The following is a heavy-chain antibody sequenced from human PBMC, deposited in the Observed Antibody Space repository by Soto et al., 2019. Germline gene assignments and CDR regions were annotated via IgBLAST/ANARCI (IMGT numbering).Heavy chain of an antibody. CDR1: GGSISSGDYY. CDR2: IYYSGST. J-gene: IGHJ5*02. V-gene: IGHV4-30-4*01. CDR3: ARDMGLHYVRWFDP. D-gene: IGHD4-17*01. Sequence: SETLSLTCTVSGGSISSGDYYWSWIRQPPGKGLEWIGYIYYSGSTYYNPSLKSRVTISVDTSKNQFSLKLSSVTAADTAVYYCARDMGLHYVRWFDPWGQGTLVTVSS.